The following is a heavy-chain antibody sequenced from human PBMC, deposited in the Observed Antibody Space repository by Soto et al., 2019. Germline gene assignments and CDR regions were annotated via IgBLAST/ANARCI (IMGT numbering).Heavy chain of an antibody. CDR2: ISGSGGST. CDR1: GFTFSSYA. V-gene: IGHV3-23*01. CDR3: ARGRARGSGSFSSHLNYYYYGMDV. D-gene: IGHD3-10*01. Sequence: GGSLRLSCAASGFTFSSYAMSWVRQAPGKGLEWVSAISGSGGSTYYADSVKGRFTVSRDNSKNTLYLQMNSLRAEDTAVYYCARGRARGSGSFSSHLNYYYYGMDVWGQGTTVTVSS. J-gene: IGHJ6*02.